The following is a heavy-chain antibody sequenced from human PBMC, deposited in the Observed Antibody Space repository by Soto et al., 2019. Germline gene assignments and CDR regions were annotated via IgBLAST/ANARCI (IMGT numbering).Heavy chain of an antibody. D-gene: IGHD3-3*01. CDR1: GYTFTSYG. V-gene: IGHV1-18*01. CDR3: ARDKYYDFWCGYYNQYYYSGMDV. CDR2: ISAYNGNT. J-gene: IGHJ6*02. Sequence: QVQLVQSGAEVKKPGASVKVSCKASGYTFTSYGISWVRQAPGQGLEWMGWISAYNGNTSYAQKLQGRVTMTPDTSASTAYMELRSLRSDDTAVYYCARDKYYDFWCGYYNQYYYSGMDVWGQGTTVTVSS.